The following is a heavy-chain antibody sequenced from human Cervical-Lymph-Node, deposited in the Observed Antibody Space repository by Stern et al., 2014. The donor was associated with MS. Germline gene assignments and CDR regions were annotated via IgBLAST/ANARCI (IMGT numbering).Heavy chain of an antibody. D-gene: IGHD3-22*01. J-gene: IGHJ4*02. CDR1: GYTFTMFG. CDR3: ARVDYYESSGFFMY. CDR2: ISPYTSNT. Sequence: QVQLVESGPEVKKPGASGRVPCKASGYTFTMFGLSWVRQAPGQGLEWMGLISPYTSNTNFAEKFQGRVTLTTDTSTDTAYMELRNLKSDDTAVYYCARVDYYESSGFFMYWGQGTLVTVSS. V-gene: IGHV1-18*01.